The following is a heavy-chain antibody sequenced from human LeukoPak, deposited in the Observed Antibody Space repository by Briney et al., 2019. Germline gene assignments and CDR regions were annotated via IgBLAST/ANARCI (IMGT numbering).Heavy chain of an antibody. D-gene: IGHD3-10*01. CDR2: IYPGDSDT. J-gene: IGHJ6*02. V-gene: IGHV5-51*01. Sequence: GESLKISCKGSGYSFTSYWIGWVRQMPGKGLEWMGIIYPGDSDTRYSPSFQGQVTISADKSISTAYLQWSSLKASDTAMYYCARVGKFGELSSYTYYYYGMDVWGQGTTVTVSS. CDR1: GYSFTSYW. CDR3: ARVGKFGELSSYTYYYYGMDV.